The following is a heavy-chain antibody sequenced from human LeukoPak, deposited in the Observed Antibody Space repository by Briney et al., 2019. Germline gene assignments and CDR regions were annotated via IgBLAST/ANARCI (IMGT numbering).Heavy chain of an antibody. CDR2: IFTVFGTT. V-gene: IGHV1-69*06. CDR3: ARAKVSGYPTYWYFDL. D-gene: IGHD3-9*01. J-gene: IGHJ2*01. CDR1: GDTFSRYA. Sequence: GASVKVSGKASGDTFSRYALSWVRQAPGQGLEWMGGIFTVFGTTHYAKDLQGRVTITADKSTNTVYMELTSLRSEDTAIYYCARAKVSGYPTYWYFDLWGRGTLVTVSS.